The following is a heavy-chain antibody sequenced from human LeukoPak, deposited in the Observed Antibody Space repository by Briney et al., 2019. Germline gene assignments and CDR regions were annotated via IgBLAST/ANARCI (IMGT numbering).Heavy chain of an antibody. J-gene: IGHJ4*02. CDR3: TRLINGSPGDY. D-gene: IGHD5-24*01. Sequence: SETVSLTCAVSGGSIRSSSYHWGWVRQPPGRGLEWIGSIYYSGYTYYNPSLKNRVTISIDTSKNQFSLKVSSVTVADTAIYYCTRLINGSPGDYWGQGILVTASS. V-gene: IGHV4-39*01. CDR2: IYYSGYT. CDR1: GGSIRSSSYH.